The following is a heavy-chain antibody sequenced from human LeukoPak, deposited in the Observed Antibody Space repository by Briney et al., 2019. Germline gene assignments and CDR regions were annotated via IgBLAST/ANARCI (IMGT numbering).Heavy chain of an antibody. D-gene: IGHD4-17*01. CDR1: GGSISSSSYY. Sequence: SETLSLACTVSGGSISSSSYYWDRIRQPPGKGVEWIANIYYSGSSYYNPSLKSRVTISVDTSKNHFSLRLSSVTAADTAVYYCARRTEHDYGDHRVFDIWGQGTMVTVSS. CDR2: IYYSGSS. J-gene: IGHJ3*02. V-gene: IGHV4-39*01. CDR3: ARRTEHDYGDHRVFDI.